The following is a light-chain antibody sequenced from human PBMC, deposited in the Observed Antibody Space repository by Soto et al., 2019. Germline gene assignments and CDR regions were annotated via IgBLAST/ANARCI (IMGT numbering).Light chain of an antibody. J-gene: IGKJ4*01. CDR1: QTISSW. Sequence: DIQMTQSPSTLSGSVGDRVTITCRASQTISSWLARYQQKPGKAPKLLIYAASSLQSGVPSRFSGSGSGTDFTLTISSLQPEDFATYYCQQSYSTPLTFGGGTKVDIK. CDR3: QQSYSTPLT. V-gene: IGKV1-39*01. CDR2: AAS.